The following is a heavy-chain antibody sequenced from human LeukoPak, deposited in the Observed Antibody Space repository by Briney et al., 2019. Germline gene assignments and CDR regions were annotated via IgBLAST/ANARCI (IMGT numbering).Heavy chain of an antibody. J-gene: IGHJ6*02. D-gene: IGHD3-22*01. CDR1: GGSISSYY. Sequence: RTSETLSLICTVSGGSISSYYWSWIRQPPGKGLEWIGYIYYSGSTNYNPSLKSRVTISVDTSKNQFSLKLSSVTAADTAVYYCAREGGTMIVVYGMDVWGQGTTVTVSS. CDR3: AREGGTMIVVYGMDV. CDR2: IYYSGST. V-gene: IGHV4-59*01.